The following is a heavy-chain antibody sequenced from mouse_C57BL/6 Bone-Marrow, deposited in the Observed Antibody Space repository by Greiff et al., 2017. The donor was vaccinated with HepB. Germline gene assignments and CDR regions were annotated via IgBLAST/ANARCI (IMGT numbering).Heavy chain of an antibody. V-gene: IGHV5-9-1*02. CDR2: ISSGGDYI. Sequence: EVHLVESGEGLVKPGGSLKLSCAASGFTFSSYAMSWVRQTPEKRLEWVAYISSGGDYIYYADTVKGRFTISRDNARNTLYLQMSRLKSEDTAIDYCTRDWGGLRHYFDYWGQGTTLTVSS. D-gene: IGHD2-4*01. CDR1: GFTFSSYA. J-gene: IGHJ2*01. CDR3: TRDWGGLRHYFDY.